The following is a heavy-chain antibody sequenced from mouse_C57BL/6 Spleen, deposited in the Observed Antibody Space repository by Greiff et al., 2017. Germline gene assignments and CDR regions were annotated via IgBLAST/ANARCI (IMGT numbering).Heavy chain of an antibody. CDR1: GYTFTSYW. V-gene: IGHV1-69*01. J-gene: IGHJ1*03. CDR3: ARLYYKYFEV. Sequence: QVQLQQPGAELVMPGASVKLSCKASGYTFTSYWMHWVKQRPGQGLEWIGEIDPSDSYTNYNQKFKGKSTLTVDKSSSTAYMQLSSLTSEDSAVYYCARLYYKYFEVWGTGTTVTVSS. D-gene: IGHD2-1*01. CDR2: IDPSDSYT.